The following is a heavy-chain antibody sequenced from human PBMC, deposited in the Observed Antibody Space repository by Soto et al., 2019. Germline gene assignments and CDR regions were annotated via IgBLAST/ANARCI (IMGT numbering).Heavy chain of an antibody. CDR2: IKSKTDGGTT. CDR3: TTDFRGLLWFGELSATHRYFDY. J-gene: IGHJ4*02. V-gene: IGHV3-15*01. CDR1: GFTVSNAW. Sequence: GGSLRLSCAASGFTVSNAWMSWVRQAPGKGLEWVGRIKSKTDGGTTDYGGPVKGSFTISRDDSKNAQYLQMNSLKTEDTAVYYCTTDFRGLLWFGELSATHRYFDYWGQGTLVTVSS. D-gene: IGHD3-10*01.